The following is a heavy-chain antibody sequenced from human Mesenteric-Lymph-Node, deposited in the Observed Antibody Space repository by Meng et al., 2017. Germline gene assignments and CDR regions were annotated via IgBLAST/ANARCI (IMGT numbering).Heavy chain of an antibody. CDR3: AKETLGYCSGGRCRIDY. D-gene: IGHD2-15*01. CDR2: INGSGNST. CDR1: GFTFSSYA. J-gene: IGHJ4*02. V-gene: IGHV3-23*01. Sequence: GGSLRLSCAASGFTFSSYAMSWVRQAPGKGLEWVSTINGSGNSTYYADSVKGRFTISRDNSNNTLCLQMNSLRAEDTAVYYCAKETLGYCSGGRCRIDYWGQGTLVTVSS.